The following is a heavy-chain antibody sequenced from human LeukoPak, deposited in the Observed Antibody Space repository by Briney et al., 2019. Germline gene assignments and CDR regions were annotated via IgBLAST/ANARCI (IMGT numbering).Heavy chain of an antibody. CDR2: IYPTGST. Sequence: SETLSLTCTVSSGLISSGSHYGNWIRQPAGKGLEWIGRIYPTGSTNYNPSLTSRVTISVDTAKNQFSLRLTSVSAESTPVYYCARDRDSIVGATEFDFWGLGTLVTVSS. CDR3: ARDRDSIVGATEFDF. D-gene: IGHD1-26*01. V-gene: IGHV4-61*02. J-gene: IGHJ4*02. CDR1: SGLISSGSHY.